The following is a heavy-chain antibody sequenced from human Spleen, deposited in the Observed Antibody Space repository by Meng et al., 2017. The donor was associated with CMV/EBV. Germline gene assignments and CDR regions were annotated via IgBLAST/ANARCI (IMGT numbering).Heavy chain of an antibody. Sequence: GGSLRLSCQGSGFSFTTYWIAWVRQMPGKGLEWMGIIYPSDSTTRYNPSFQGQVTISADKSIRTAYLQWASLKASGTAMYYCARPSSKGDGVGLDYWGQGTVVTVSS. D-gene: IGHD2-2*01. CDR3: ARPSSKGDGVGLDY. CDR1: GFSFTTYW. CDR2: IYPSDSTT. J-gene: IGHJ4*02. V-gene: IGHV5-51*01.